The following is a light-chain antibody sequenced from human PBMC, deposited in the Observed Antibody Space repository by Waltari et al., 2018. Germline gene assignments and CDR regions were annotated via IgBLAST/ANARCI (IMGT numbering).Light chain of an antibody. CDR2: GAS. V-gene: IGKV3D-15*01. J-gene: IGKJ1*01. CDR3: QQYNNWPPWT. Sequence: EIVMTQSPATLSVSPGERATLSCRASQSVSSNLAWYKQKPGQAPRLLIYGASTRATGIPARLSGSGYGTEFTLTISSLQSEDFAVYYCQQYNNWPPWTFGQGTKVEIK. CDR1: QSVSSN.